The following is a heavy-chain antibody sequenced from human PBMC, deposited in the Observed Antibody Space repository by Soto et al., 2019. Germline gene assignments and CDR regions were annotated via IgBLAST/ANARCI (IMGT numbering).Heavy chain of an antibody. CDR2: ISYDESDI. J-gene: IGHJ6*02. V-gene: IGHV3-30*18. CDR3: TKDTGYCSGGRCYSTPYYYYYYGMDA. Sequence: QVQLVESGGGVVQPGRSLRLSCAASGFTFSSYGMHWVRQAPGKGLEWVAFISYDESDIYYSDSLKGRFTISRDNSKNTLYLQMSSLRPEDTAVYYCTKDTGYCSGGRCYSTPYYYYYYGMDAWGQGTTVTVSS. D-gene: IGHD2-15*01. CDR1: GFTFSSYG.